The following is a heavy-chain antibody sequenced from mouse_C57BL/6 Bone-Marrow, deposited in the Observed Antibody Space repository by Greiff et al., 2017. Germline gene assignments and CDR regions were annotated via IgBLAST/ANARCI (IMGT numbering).Heavy chain of an antibody. J-gene: IGHJ4*01. CDR1: GFNITDDY. V-gene: IGHV14-4*01. CDR3: TSYDFMDD. Sequence: VQLQQSGAELVRPGASVKLSCTASGFNITDDYMHWVKQRPEQGLEWIGRIDPENGDTEYASKFQGKATITAATPSNTAYLQLSSLTSEDTAVYYSTSYDFMDDWGQGTTVTVSS. D-gene: IGHD2-12*01. CDR2: IDPENGDT.